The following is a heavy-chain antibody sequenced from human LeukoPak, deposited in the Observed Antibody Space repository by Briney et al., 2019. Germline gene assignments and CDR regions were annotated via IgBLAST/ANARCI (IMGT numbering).Heavy chain of an antibody. CDR1: GGSVNSGSYF. CDR3: ATDYSNFYGMDV. J-gene: IGHJ6*02. Sequence: SETLSLTCTVSGGSVNSGSYFWSWIRQPPGKGLEWIGYIQNSARTNYNPSLESRVTISVDSSKDQFSLKLSSVTAADTAVYYCATDYSNFYGMDVWGQGTTVTVSS. CDR2: IQNSART. V-gene: IGHV4-61*01. D-gene: IGHD4-11*01.